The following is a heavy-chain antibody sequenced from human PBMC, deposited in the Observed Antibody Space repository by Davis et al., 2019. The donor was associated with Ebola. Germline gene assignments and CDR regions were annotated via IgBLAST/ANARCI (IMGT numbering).Heavy chain of an antibody. V-gene: IGHV1-2*02. Sequence: ASVQVSCQASGYTFTGYYMHWVRQATGQGLEWMGWINPNSGGTNYAQKFQGRVTMTRDTSISTAYMELSRLRSDDTAVYYCARGTGPYYYGSGRTWDWFDPWGQGTLVTVSS. CDR1: GYTFTGYY. CDR3: ARGTGPYYYGSGRTWDWFDP. CDR2: INPNSGGT. D-gene: IGHD3-10*01. J-gene: IGHJ5*02.